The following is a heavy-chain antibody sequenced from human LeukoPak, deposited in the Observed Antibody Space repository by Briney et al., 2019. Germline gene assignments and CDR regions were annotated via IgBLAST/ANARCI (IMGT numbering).Heavy chain of an antibody. V-gene: IGHV1-46*01. CDR1: GSTFTKYI. CDR2: IDPNGGRT. Sequence: ASVKVSCKASGSTFTKYIIHWVRQAPGQGFEWVGGIDPNGGRTFHAQKFQDRVTLTRDLSPTTVYMELSSLREEDTAVYYCMRVLTISGIGPPPAWGQGTLVTVSS. CDR3: MRVLTISGIGPPPA. D-gene: IGHD3-3*01. J-gene: IGHJ5*02.